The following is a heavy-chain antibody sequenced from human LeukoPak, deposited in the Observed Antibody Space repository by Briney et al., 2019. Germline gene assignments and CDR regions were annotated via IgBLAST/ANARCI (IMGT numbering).Heavy chain of an antibody. V-gene: IGHV1-2*02. J-gene: IGHJ4*02. CDR1: GYTFTGYY. CDR3: ARDYDSSGYYPVN. D-gene: IGHD3-22*01. CDR2: INPNSGGT. Sequence: VASVKVSCKASGYTFTGYYMHWVRQAPGQGLERLGWINPNSGGTNYAQKFQGRVTMTRDTSISTAYMELSRLRSDDTAVYYCARDYDSSGYYPVNWGQGTLVTVSS.